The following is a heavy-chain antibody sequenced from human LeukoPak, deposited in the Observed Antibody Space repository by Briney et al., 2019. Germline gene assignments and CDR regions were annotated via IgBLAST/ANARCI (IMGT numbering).Heavy chain of an antibody. CDR2: IYSVGST. Sequence: GGSLRLSCAASGFTVSSNYMSWVRQAPGKGLEWVSVIYSVGSTYYADSVKGRFTISRDNSKNTLYLQMNSLRAEDTAVYYCARDRYDFWSGSEEYWGQRTLVTVSS. V-gene: IGHV3-66*02. CDR1: GFTVSSNY. CDR3: ARDRYDFWSGSEEY. J-gene: IGHJ4*02. D-gene: IGHD3-3*01.